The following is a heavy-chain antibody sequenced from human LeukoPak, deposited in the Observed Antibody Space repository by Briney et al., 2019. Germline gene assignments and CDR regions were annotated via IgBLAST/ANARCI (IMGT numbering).Heavy chain of an antibody. CDR1: GGTFSSYA. J-gene: IGHJ4*02. V-gene: IGHV1-69*13. Sequence: SVKVSCKASGGTFSSYAISWVRQAPGQGLEWMGGIIPIFGTANYAQKFQGGVTITADESTSTAYMELSSLRSEDTAVYYCARDPRDYGGNSDWGQGTLVTVSS. D-gene: IGHD4-23*01. CDR2: IIPIFGTA. CDR3: ARDPRDYGGNSD.